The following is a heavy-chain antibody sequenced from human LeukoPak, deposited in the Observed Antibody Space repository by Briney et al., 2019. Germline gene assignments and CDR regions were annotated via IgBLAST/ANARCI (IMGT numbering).Heavy chain of an antibody. D-gene: IGHD6-13*01. CDR2: ISGSGGST. V-gene: IGHV3-23*01. Sequence: SGRSLRLSCAASGFTFSSYAMSWVRQAPGKGLEWVSAISGSGGSTYYADPVKGRFTISRDNSKNTLYLQMNSLRAEDTAVYYCAKGELKPRGYSSSWYYFDYWGQGTLVTVSS. CDR1: GFTFSSYA. CDR3: AKGELKPRGYSSSWYYFDY. J-gene: IGHJ4*02.